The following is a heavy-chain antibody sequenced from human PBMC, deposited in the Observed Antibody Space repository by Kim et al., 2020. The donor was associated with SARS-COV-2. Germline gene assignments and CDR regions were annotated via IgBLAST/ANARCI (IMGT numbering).Heavy chain of an antibody. D-gene: IGHD1-26*01. V-gene: IGHV1-69*04. CDR1: GGTFSSYA. CDR3: ARVGWELLPLSDYLYYGMDV. CDR2: IIPILGIA. Sequence: SVKVSCKASGGTFSSYAISWVRQAPGQGLEWMGRIIPILGIANYAQKFQGRVTITADKSTSTAYMELSSLRSEDTAVYYCARVGWELLPLSDYLYYGMDVWGQGTTVTVSS. J-gene: IGHJ6*02.